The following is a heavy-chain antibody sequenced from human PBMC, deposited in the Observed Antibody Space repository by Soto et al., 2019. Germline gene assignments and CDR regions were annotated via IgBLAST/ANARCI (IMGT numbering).Heavy chain of an antibody. CDR1: GYTFTSYY. CDR3: ARDFTKLGYCSSTSCRSKYYGMDV. J-gene: IGHJ6*02. D-gene: IGHD2-2*01. V-gene: IGHV1-46*01. CDR2: INPSGGST. Sequence: ASVKVSCKASGYTFTSYYMHWVRQAPGQGLEWMGIINPSGGSTSYAQKFQGRVTMTRDTSTSTVYMELGSLRSEDTAVYYCARDFTKLGYCSSTSCRSKYYGMDVWGQGTTVTVSS.